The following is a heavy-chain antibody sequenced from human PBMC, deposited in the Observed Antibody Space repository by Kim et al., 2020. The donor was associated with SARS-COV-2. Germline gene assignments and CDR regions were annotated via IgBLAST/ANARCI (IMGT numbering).Heavy chain of an antibody. CDR1: GFTFSSYA. CDR3: ARVMLDYHFWSGYSLDY. CDR2: ISSNGGNT. V-gene: IGHV3-64*01. Sequence: GGSLRLSCAASGFTFSSYAMHWVRQGPGKGLEFVSAISSNGGNTYYGNSVKGRFTISRDNSKNTLYLQMGSLRAEDMAVYYCARVMLDYHFWSGYSLDYWGQGTLVTVSS. J-gene: IGHJ4*02. D-gene: IGHD3-3*01.